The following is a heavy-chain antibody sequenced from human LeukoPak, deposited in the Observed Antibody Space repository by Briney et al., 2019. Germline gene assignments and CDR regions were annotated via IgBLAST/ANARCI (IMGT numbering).Heavy chain of an antibody. V-gene: IGHV3-30-3*01. CDR2: ISYDGSNK. D-gene: IGHD2-15*01. CDR1: GFTFSSYA. Sequence: GGSLRLSCAASGFTFSSYAMHWVRQAPGKGLEWVAVISYDGSNKYYADSVKGRFTISRDNSKNTLYLQMNSLRAEDTAVYYCASTREWNAFDIWGQGTMVTVSS. CDR3: ASTREWNAFDI. J-gene: IGHJ3*02.